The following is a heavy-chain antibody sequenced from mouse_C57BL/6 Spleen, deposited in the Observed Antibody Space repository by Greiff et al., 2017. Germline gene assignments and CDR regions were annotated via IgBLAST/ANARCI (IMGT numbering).Heavy chain of an antibody. D-gene: IGHD3-2*02. CDR3: AQTAQAPFAY. J-gene: IGHJ3*01. CDR1: GYAFSSSW. V-gene: IGHV1-82*01. Sequence: QVQLKQSGPELVKPGASVKISCKASGYAFSSSWMNWVKQRPGKGLEWIGRIYPGDGDTNYNGKFKGKATLTADKSSSTAYMPLSSLTSEDSAVYFCAQTAQAPFAYWRQGTLVTVSA. CDR2: IYPGDGDT.